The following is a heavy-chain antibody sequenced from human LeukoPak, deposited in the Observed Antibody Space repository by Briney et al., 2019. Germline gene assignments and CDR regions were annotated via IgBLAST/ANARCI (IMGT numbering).Heavy chain of an antibody. J-gene: IGHJ4*02. Sequence: GGSLRLSCSASGFTFSSYAMYWVRQAPGKGLEYVSTISSDGGGTNYADSVKGRFTISRDNFKNTLCLQMSSLRPEDTAVYYCVGGSAWYGNYWGQGTLVTVSS. D-gene: IGHD6-19*01. V-gene: IGHV3-64D*09. CDR1: GFTFSSYA. CDR3: VGGSAWYGNY. CDR2: ISSDGGGT.